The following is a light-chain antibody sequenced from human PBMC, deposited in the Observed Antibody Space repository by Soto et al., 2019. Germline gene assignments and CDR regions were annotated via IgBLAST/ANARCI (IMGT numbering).Light chain of an antibody. V-gene: IGKV3-15*01. CDR1: QSVSNN. CDR3: QQYGSSGT. CDR2: GAF. Sequence: IVMTQSPATLSVSPGERATLSCRASQSVSNNLAWYQQKPGQAPRLLIYGAFKRATGIPARFSGSGSGTEFTLTISSLQSEDFAVYYCQQYGSSGTFGQGTKVEIK. J-gene: IGKJ1*01.